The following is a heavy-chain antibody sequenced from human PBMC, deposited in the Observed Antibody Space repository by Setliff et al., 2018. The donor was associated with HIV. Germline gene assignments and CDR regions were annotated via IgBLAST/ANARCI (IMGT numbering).Heavy chain of an antibody. CDR1: GYTFTSCF. D-gene: IGHD6-13*01. Sequence: ASVKVSCKASGYTFTSCFLHWVRQAPGQGLEYMGIINPSDGSADYVEKVQDRVTITRDTPTSTVYMEMSSLRSEDTAIYYCAKEYHTAATGTRVANYFDYWGQGTLVTVSS. V-gene: IGHV1-46*01. CDR2: INPSDGSA. CDR3: AKEYHTAATGTRVANYFDY. J-gene: IGHJ4*02.